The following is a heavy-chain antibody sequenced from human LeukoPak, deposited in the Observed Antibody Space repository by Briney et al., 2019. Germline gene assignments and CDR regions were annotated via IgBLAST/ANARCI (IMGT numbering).Heavy chain of an antibody. D-gene: IGHD6-13*01. CDR3: ARDGFSSSWYGRALDY. J-gene: IGHJ4*02. Sequence: GGSLRLSCGASGLTFRNYGMHWVRQAPGKGLEWVAVIWYDESNKYYADSVKGRFTISRDNSRNTLYLQMNSLRAEDTAVYYCARDGFSSSWYGRALDYWGQGTWSPSPQ. V-gene: IGHV3-33*01. CDR1: GLTFRNYG. CDR2: IWYDESNK.